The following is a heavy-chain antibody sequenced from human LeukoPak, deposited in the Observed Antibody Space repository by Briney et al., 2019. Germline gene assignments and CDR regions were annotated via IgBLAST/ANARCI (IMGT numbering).Heavy chain of an antibody. Sequence: ASVKVSCKASGYTFTSYYMHWVRQAPGQGLEWMGWINPNSGGTNYAQKFQGRVTMTRDTSISTAYMELSRLRSDDTAVYYCARDRVVVPAVKYFQHWGQGTLVTVSS. CDR2: INPNSGGT. V-gene: IGHV1-2*02. CDR1: GYTFTSYY. CDR3: ARDRVVVPAVKYFQH. D-gene: IGHD2-2*01. J-gene: IGHJ1*01.